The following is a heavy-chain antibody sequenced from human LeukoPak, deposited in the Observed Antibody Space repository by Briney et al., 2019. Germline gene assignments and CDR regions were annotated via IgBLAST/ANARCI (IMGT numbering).Heavy chain of an antibody. CDR3: VRDRNASQFLGY. V-gene: IGHV3-33*01. J-gene: IGHJ4*02. CDR1: GFTFRDFG. CDR2: IWYDGSEK. D-gene: IGHD3-3*01. Sequence: PGRSLRLSCAASGFTFRDFGMHWVRQAPGKGLEWVAVIWYDGSEKYYADSVKGRFTISRDNSKNMLYLQTNSLRAEDTAVYYCVRDRNASQFLGYWGQGTVVTVSS.